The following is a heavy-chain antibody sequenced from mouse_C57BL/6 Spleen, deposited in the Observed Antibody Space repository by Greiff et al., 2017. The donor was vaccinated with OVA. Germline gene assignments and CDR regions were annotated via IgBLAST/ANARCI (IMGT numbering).Heavy chain of an antibody. CDR1: GYTFTSYW. J-gene: IGHJ4*01. D-gene: IGHD1-1*01. V-gene: IGHV1-55*01. CDR3: ARFGSSYRYAMDY. CDR2: IYPGSGST. Sequence: QVQLQQPGAELVKPGASVKMSCKASGYTFTSYWITWVKQRPGQGLEWIGDIYPGSGSTNYNEKFKSKATLTVDTSSSTAYMQLSSLTSEDSAVYYCARFGSSYRYAMDYWGQGTSVTVSS.